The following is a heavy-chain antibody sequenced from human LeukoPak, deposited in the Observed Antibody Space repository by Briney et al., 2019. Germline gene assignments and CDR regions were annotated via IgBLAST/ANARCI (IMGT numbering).Heavy chain of an antibody. D-gene: IGHD6-6*01. Sequence: PGGSLRLSCAASRFTFSSYAMSWVRQAPGKGLEWVSAISGSGGSTYYADSVKGRFTISRDNAKNTLYLQMNSLRAEDTAVYYCARPSFEYSSSGWFDPWGQGTLVTVSS. CDR1: RFTFSSYA. V-gene: IGHV3-23*01. J-gene: IGHJ5*02. CDR2: ISGSGGST. CDR3: ARPSFEYSSSGWFDP.